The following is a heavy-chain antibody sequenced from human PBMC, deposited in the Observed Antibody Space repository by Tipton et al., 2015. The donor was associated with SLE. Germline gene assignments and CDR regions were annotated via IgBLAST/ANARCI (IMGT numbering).Heavy chain of an antibody. D-gene: IGHD1-1*01. CDR3: ARAGDGTTFYYYGMDV. V-gene: IGHV3-7*01. Sequence: SLRLSCTTSRFTFSSNWMSWVRQAPGKGLEWVAHIREDGSEEYYVDFVKGRFTIDRDNAKNSLYLEMNNLRVEDTAVYYCARAGDGTTFYYYGMDVWGQGTTVTVSS. CDR2: IREDGSEE. J-gene: IGHJ6*02. CDR1: RFTFSSNW.